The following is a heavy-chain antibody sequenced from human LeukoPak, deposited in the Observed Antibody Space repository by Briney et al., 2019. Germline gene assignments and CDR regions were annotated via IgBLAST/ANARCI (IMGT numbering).Heavy chain of an antibody. CDR1: GFTFSSYG. D-gene: IGHD5-18*01. CDR2: ISYDGTYK. CDR3: AKAGPPGYSYGNGLDY. V-gene: IGHV3-30*18. Sequence: QSGGSLRLSCSASGFTFSSYGMHWVRQAPGKGLELVAIISYDGTYKYSADSVKGRFTISRDNSKNTLYLQMNSVRAEDTAVYYCAKAGPPGYSYGNGLDYCGQGTLVTVSS. J-gene: IGHJ4*02.